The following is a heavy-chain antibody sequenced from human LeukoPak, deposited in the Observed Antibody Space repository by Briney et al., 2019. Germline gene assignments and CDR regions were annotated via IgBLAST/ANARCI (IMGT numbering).Heavy chain of an antibody. J-gene: IGHJ3*02. D-gene: IGHD3-10*01. CDR1: GYSFTSHW. Sequence: GESLKISCKGSGYSFTSHWIGWVRQAPGKGLEWVSAISGSGGSTYYADSVKGRFTISRDNSKNTLYLQMNSLRAEDTAVYYCAKSYYGSGSYPLDIWGQGTMVTVSS. CDR3: AKSYYGSGSYPLDI. CDR2: ISGSGGST. V-gene: IGHV3-23*01.